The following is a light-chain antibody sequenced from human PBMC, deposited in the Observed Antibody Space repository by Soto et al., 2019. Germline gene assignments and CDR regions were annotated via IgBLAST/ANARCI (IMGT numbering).Light chain of an antibody. V-gene: IGKV3-11*01. J-gene: IGKJ1*01. CDR1: QCVSSY. Sequence: EIVLTQSPATLSLSPGERATLSCRASQCVSSYLACYQQKPGQVPRLVIYDASNRATGIPGRFSGSGSGTDFTLTISSLEPEDFGVYYCQQRSSWPRTFGQGTKVEIK. CDR2: DAS. CDR3: QQRSSWPRT.